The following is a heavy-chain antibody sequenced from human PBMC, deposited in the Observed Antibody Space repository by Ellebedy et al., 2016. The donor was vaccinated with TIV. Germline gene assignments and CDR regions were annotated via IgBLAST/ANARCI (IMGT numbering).Heavy chain of an antibody. Sequence: GGSLRLSCAASGFTFSSYSINWVRQAPGKGLEWVSSISGSGFFVYYAASVKGRVTISRDNSRNSVYLQMISLRAEDMAIYYCVRGNTVYHSANDYWGQGTLVTVSS. D-gene: IGHD2/OR15-2a*01. J-gene: IGHJ4*02. CDR1: GFTFSSYS. V-gene: IGHV3-21*04. CDR2: ISGSGFFV. CDR3: VRGNTVYHSANDY.